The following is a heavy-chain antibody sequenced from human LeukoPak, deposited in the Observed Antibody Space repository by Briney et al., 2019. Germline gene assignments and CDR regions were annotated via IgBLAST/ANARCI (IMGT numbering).Heavy chain of an antibody. D-gene: IGHD5-12*01. CDR3: ARELVATLPYYYYGMDV. CDR1: GFTFSRYA. CDR2: ISYDGSNK. Sequence: GRSLRLSCAASGFTFSRYAMHWVRQAPGKGLEWVAVISYDGSNKYYADSVKGRFTISRDNSKNTLYLQMNSLRAEDTAVYYCARELVATLPYYYYGMDVWGQGTTVTVSS. J-gene: IGHJ6*02. V-gene: IGHV3-30*04.